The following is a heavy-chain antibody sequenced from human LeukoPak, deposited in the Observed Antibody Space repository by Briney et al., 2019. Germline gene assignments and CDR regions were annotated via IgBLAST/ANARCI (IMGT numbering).Heavy chain of an antibody. CDR1: DYSISNGYY. V-gene: IGHV4-38-2*02. CDR3: ARVGGQISSSWYVQSVSLNDY. CDR2: IYHSGST. J-gene: IGHJ4*02. D-gene: IGHD6-13*01. Sequence: SETLSLTCTVSDYSISNGYYWGWIRQPPGKGLEWIGSIYHSGSTNYNPSLKSRVTISVDTSKNQFSLKLSSVTAADTAVYYCARVGGQISSSWYVQSVSLNDYWGQGTLVTVSS.